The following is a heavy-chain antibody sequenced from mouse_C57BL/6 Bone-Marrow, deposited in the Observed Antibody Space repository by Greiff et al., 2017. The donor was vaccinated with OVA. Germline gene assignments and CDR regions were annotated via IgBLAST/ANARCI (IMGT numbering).Heavy chain of an antibody. CDR3: AKKGDYYGSLYYYAMDY. V-gene: IGHV2-5*01. Sequence: QVQLQQSGPGLVQPSQSLSITCTVSGFSLTSYGVHWVRQSPGKGLEWLGVIWRGGSTDYNAAFMSRLSITKDNSKSQVFFKMNSLQADDTAIYYCAKKGDYYGSLYYYAMDYWGQGTSVTVSS. D-gene: IGHD1-1*01. J-gene: IGHJ4*01. CDR2: IWRGGST. CDR1: GFSLTSYG.